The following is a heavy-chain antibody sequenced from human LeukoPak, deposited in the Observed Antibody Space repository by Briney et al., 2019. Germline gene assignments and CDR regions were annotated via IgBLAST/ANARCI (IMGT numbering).Heavy chain of an antibody. CDR3: ARGLQQLVRGFNYYFLDV. Sequence: GGSLRLSCAAPGFTFSRYNMNWVRQAPGKGLEGVSYITSSSSSIYYADSVRGRFTISRDNAENSLYLQMNSLRAEDTAVYYCARGLQQLVRGFNYYFLDVWGKGTTVTVSS. J-gene: IGHJ6*03. CDR2: ITSSSSSI. V-gene: IGHV3-48*01. CDR1: GFTFSRYN. D-gene: IGHD6-13*01.